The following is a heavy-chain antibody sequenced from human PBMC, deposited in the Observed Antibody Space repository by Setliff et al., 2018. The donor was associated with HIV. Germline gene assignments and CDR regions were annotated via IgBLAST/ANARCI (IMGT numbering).Heavy chain of an antibody. CDR1: GYTFTSYG. Sequence: ASVKVSCKASGYTFTSYGISWVRQAPGQGLEWMGWISAYNGNTNYAQKLQGRATMTTDTSTSTAYMELRSLRSDDTAVYYCARGSSSITIFGVVTPRDAFDIWGQGTMVTVS. J-gene: IGHJ3*02. D-gene: IGHD3-3*01. CDR2: ISAYNGNT. V-gene: IGHV1-18*01. CDR3: ARGSSSITIFGVVTPRDAFDI.